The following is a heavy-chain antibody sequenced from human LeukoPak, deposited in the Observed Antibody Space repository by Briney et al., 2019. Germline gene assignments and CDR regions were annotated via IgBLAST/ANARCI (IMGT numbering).Heavy chain of an antibody. CDR1: GGSISSNNW. J-gene: IGHJ4*02. D-gene: IGHD1-1*01. Sequence: QPSGTLFLTCAVSGGSISSNNWWGWVRQPPGKGLEWIGEIYHSGSPNYNPSLKSRVTISVDRSRNHFSLNLSSVTAADTAVYYCARVNINNWHSCDYWGQGTLVTVSS. CDR2: IYHSGSP. V-gene: IGHV4-4*02. CDR3: ARVNINNWHSCDY.